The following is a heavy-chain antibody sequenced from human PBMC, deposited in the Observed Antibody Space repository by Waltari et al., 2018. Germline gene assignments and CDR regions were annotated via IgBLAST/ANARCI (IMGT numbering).Heavy chain of an antibody. V-gene: IGHV4-39*01. CDR3: VQLPGY. Sequence: QVQLQESGPGLVKPSETLSLTCTVSGGSIDSTYNYWGWIPQPPGKGLEWIGSHYYSGSTHYNPSRKSLVTISVDTSKNQFSLKLTSVTAADTAVYYCVQLPGYWGQGILVTVSS. CDR2: HYYSGST. D-gene: IGHD2-15*01. CDR1: GGSIDSTYNY. J-gene: IGHJ4*02.